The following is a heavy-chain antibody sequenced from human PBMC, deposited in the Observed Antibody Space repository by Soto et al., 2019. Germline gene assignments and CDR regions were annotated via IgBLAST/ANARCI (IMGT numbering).Heavy chain of an antibody. CDR1: GFSLTSPGMC. CDR3: ARSIRGPRRFNGMDV. D-gene: IGHD1-20*01. CDR2: IERDDDDK. Sequence: VPTLVNPTETLTLTCTFSGFSLTSPGMCVSWIRQPPGKALEWLALIERDDDDKYYSTSLKTRLTISKDTRKNQVVLTMANMDPAETGTYYCARSIRGPRRFNGMDVWGQGTTVTGSS. J-gene: IGHJ6*02. V-gene: IGHV2-70*13.